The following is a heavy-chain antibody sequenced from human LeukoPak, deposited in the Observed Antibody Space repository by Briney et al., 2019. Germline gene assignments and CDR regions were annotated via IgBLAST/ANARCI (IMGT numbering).Heavy chain of an antibody. CDR1: GFTFSSYS. Sequence: PGGSLRLSCAASGFTFSSYSMNWVRQAPGKGLEWVSYISSSSSTIYYADSVKGRFTISRDNAKNSLYLQMNSLRAEDTAVYYCARERSSSLSGDYMDVWGKGTTVTVSS. J-gene: IGHJ6*03. D-gene: IGHD2-2*01. V-gene: IGHV3-48*04. CDR3: ARERSSSLSGDYMDV. CDR2: ISSSSSTI.